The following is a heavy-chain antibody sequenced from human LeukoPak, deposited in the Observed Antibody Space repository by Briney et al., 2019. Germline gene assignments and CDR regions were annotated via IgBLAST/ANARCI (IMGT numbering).Heavy chain of an antibody. D-gene: IGHD6-13*01. J-gene: IGHJ4*02. V-gene: IGHV4-4*09. Sequence: SETLSLTCTVTGGSISSYYWSWIRQPPGKGLEWIGYIYTSGSTNYNPSLKSRVTISVDTSKNQFALKLSSVTAADTAVYYCASAGGAIAAAGRRGDFDYWGQGTLVTVSS. CDR2: IYTSGST. CDR3: ASAGGAIAAAGRRGDFDY. CDR1: GGSISSYY.